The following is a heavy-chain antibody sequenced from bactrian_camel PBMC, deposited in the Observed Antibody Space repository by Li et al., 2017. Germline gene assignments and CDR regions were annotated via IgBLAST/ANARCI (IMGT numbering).Heavy chain of an antibody. Sequence: HVQLVESGGGSVQAGGSLRLSCAVSEFPSRPYCMGWFRQAPGKEREGVAFIDSAGSTSYADSVKGRCTISKDNAKNTLYLQLNSLKTEDTGMYTCKTDGWNNGCNVEGQGTQVTVS. D-gene: IGHD3*01. CDR2: IDSAGST. V-gene: IGHV3S55*01. J-gene: IGHJ4*01. CDR1: EFPSRPYC.